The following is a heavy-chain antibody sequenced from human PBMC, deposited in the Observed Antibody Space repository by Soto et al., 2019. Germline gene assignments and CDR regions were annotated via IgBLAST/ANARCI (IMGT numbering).Heavy chain of an antibody. CDR3: GTESGSTYGYFDH. D-gene: IGHD5-18*01. J-gene: IGHJ4*02. CDR1: GGSVTSDDDY. Sequence: SETLSLTCTVSGGSVTSDDDYWTWIRQSPGKGLEWIGYISNSGSTGYNPSLKTRLSMSVDRSKNQFTLRLTSVTAADTAVYFWGTESGSTYGYFDHWGQGTTVTVSS. CDR2: ISNSGST. V-gene: IGHV4-30-4*01.